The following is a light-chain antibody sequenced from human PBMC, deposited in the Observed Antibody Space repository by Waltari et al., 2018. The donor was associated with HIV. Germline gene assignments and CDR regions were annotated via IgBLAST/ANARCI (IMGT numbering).Light chain of an antibody. CDR2: WAS. CDR3: QQYYSTPFT. J-gene: IGKJ3*01. Sequence: DIVMTQSPGSLAVSLGERATINCKSSQSLLNSSNNKNYLAWYQQKPGQPPKLLIYWASTRESGVPDRFSGSGSGTECTLTISSLQAEDVAVYYCQQYYSTPFTFGPGTKVDSK. CDR1: QSLLNSSNNKNY. V-gene: IGKV4-1*01.